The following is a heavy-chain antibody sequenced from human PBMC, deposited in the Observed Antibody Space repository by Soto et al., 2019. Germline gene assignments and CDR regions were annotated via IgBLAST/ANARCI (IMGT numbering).Heavy chain of an antibody. CDR2: MNPGSGDT. Sequence: QVQLVQSGAEVKKPGASVKVSCKASGYTFTNNDVSWVRQATGQGLEWMGWMNPGSGDTGYAQKFQGRLTMTRDISIATAYMELNSLTSEDTAIYYWARMDSFGSLNWFDPWGQGTLVTVSS. CDR3: ARMDSFGSLNWFDP. J-gene: IGHJ5*02. CDR1: GYTFTNND. V-gene: IGHV1-8*01. D-gene: IGHD5-18*01.